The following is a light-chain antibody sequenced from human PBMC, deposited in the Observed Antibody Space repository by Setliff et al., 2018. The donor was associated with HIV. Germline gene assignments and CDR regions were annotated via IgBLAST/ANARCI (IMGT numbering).Light chain of an antibody. CDR3: SSYTNTPLYV. J-gene: IGLJ1*01. V-gene: IGLV2-14*03. CDR1: SSDVGGYNC. Sequence: QSALAQPASVSGSPGQSITISCTGTSSDVGGYNCVSWYQQHPGKATKLMIYDVSNRPSGVSNRFSGSKSGNTASLIISGLQPEDEADYYCSSYTNTPLYVFGTGTKGTVL. CDR2: DVS.